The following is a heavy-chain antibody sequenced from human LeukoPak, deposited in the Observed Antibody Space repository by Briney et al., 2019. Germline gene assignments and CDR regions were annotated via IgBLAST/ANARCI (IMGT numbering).Heavy chain of an antibody. D-gene: IGHD3-22*01. V-gene: IGHV3-11*04. J-gene: IGHJ4*02. CDR3: AGRSSDSSGYFYFGS. CDR2: ISASGSTI. CDR1: GFTFSDAW. Sequence: GGSLRLSCAASGFTFSDAWMSWVRQAPGRRLEWVSYISASGSTIYYADSMKGRFTISRDNSKKSLYLQMNSLRAEDTAVYYCAGRSSDSSGYFYFGSWGQGTLVTVSS.